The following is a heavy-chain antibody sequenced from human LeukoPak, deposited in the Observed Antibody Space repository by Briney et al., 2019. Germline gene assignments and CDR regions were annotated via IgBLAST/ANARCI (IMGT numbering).Heavy chain of an antibody. CDR3: ARVDGSPDY. J-gene: IGHJ4*02. Sequence: VASVKVSCKASGYSFTRYDINWVRQATGQGLEWMGWMNTKSGSTGHAQKFQGRVTITRDTSISTVYMELSSLRSEDTALYFCARVDGSPDYWGQGTLVTVSS. CDR2: MNTKSGST. CDR1: GYSFTRYD. D-gene: IGHD2-15*01. V-gene: IGHV1-8*03.